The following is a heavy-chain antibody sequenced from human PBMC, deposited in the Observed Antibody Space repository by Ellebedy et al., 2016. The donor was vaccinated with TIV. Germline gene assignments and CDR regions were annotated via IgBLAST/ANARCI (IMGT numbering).Heavy chain of an antibody. CDR2: INPNSGGT. CDR1: GYTFTGYY. V-gene: IGHV1-2*02. J-gene: IGHJ4*02. Sequence: ASVKVSXKASGYTFTGYYMHWVRQAPGQGLEWMGWINPNSGGTNYAQKFQGRVTMTRDTSISTAYMELSRLRSDDTAVYYCARTLVRDSSSPLGYWGQGTLVTVSS. CDR3: ARTLVRDSSSPLGY. D-gene: IGHD6-13*01.